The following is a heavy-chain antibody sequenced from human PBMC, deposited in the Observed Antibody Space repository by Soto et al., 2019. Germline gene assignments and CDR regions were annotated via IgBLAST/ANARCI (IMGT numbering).Heavy chain of an antibody. D-gene: IGHD1-1*01. CDR2: ISSSSSYI. Sequence: EVQLVESGGGLVKPGGSLRLSCAASGFTFSSYSMNWVRQAPGKGLEWVSSISSSSSYIYYADSVKGRFTISRDNAKNSLYLQMNSLRAEDTAVYYCARVSRNVYYYYGMDVWGQGTTVTVSS. CDR1: GFTFSSYS. CDR3: ARVSRNVYYYYGMDV. V-gene: IGHV3-21*01. J-gene: IGHJ6*02.